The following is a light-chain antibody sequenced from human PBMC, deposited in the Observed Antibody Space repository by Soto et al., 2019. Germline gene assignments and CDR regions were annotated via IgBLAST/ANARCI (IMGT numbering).Light chain of an antibody. CDR3: AAWDDSLSVGV. J-gene: IGLJ1*01. V-gene: IGLV1-47*01. CDR1: SSNIGSNY. CDR2: RNN. Sequence: QSVLTQPPSASGTPGQRVTISCSGSSSNIGSNYVYWYQQLPGTAPKLLIYRNNQRPSGVPDRFSGSKSGTSASLAISGLRSEDEADYYGAAWDDSLSVGVFGTGTKVTVL.